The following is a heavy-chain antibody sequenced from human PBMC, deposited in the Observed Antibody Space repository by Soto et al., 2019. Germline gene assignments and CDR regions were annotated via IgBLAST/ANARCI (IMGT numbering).Heavy chain of an antibody. CDR1: GGSFSGYY. CDR3: ARGSIYYYGSGGSAFDI. J-gene: IGHJ3*02. Sequence: SETLSLTCAVYGGSFSGYYWSWIRKPPGKGLEWIGEINHSGSTNYNPSLKSRVTISVDTSKNQFSLKLSSVTAADTAVYYCARGSIYYYGSGGSAFDIWGQGTMVTVS. D-gene: IGHD3-10*01. CDR2: INHSGST. V-gene: IGHV4-34*01.